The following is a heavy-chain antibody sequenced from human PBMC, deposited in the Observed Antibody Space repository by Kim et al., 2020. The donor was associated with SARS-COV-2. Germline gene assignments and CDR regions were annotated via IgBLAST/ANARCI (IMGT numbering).Heavy chain of an antibody. D-gene: IGHD6-19*01. CDR2: ISYDGSNK. J-gene: IGHJ3*02. V-gene: IGHV3-30*18. CDR3: AKDFYRYSSGWCAFDI. Sequence: GGSLRLSCAASGFTFSSYGMHWVRQAPGKGLEWVAVISYDGSNKYYADSVKGRFTISRDNSKNTLYLQMNSLRAEDTAVYYCAKDFYRYSSGWCAFDIWGQGTMVTVSS. CDR1: GFTFSSYG.